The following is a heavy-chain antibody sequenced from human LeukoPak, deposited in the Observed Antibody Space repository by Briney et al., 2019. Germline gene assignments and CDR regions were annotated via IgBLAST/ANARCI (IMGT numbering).Heavy chain of an antibody. CDR3: TTDPSPYSSSWYYPGY. CDR2: IKSKTDGGTT. V-gene: IGHV3-15*01. D-gene: IGHD6-13*01. J-gene: IGHJ4*02. Sequence: GGSLRLSCAASGFTFSNAWMSWVRQAPGKGLEWVGRIKSKTDGGTTDYAAPVKGRFTISRDDSKNTLYLQMNSLKTEDTAVYHCTTDPSPYSSSWYYPGYWGQGTLVTVSS. CDR1: GFTFSNAW.